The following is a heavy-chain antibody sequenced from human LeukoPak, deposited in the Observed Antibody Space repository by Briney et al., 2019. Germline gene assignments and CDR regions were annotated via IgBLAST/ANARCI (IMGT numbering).Heavy chain of an antibody. Sequence: ASVKVSCKASGYTFTGYYMHWVRRAPGQGLEWMGWINPNSGGTNYAQKFQGRVTMTRDTSISTAYMELSRLRSDDTAVYYCARDGGPRIAARPDDYWGQGTLVTVSS. J-gene: IGHJ4*02. V-gene: IGHV1-2*02. CDR1: GYTFTGYY. CDR2: INPNSGGT. CDR3: ARDGGPRIAARPDDY. D-gene: IGHD6-6*01.